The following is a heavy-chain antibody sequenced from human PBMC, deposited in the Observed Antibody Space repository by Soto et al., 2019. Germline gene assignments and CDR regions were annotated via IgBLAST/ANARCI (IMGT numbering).Heavy chain of an antibody. V-gene: IGHV1-18*01. CDR1: GYAFTNYG. J-gene: IGHJ4*02. D-gene: IGHD2-8*01. CDR3: ARDAGVLMVYAAFDY. CDR2: ISPYNGNT. Sequence: QVQLVQSGAEVKKPGASVKVSCKASGYAFTNYGFSWVRQAPGQGLEWMGWISPYNGNTDYAQKLQGRVTMTTDTSTNTAYMELRSLRSDDTAVYYCARDAGVLMVYAAFDYGGQGTRVTVSS.